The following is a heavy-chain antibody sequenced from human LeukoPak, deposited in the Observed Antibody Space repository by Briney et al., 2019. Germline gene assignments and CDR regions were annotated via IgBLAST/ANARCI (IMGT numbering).Heavy chain of an antibody. Sequence: ASVKVSCKASGYTFTGYYMHWVRQAPGQGLEWMGWINPNSGGTNYAQNIQGWVTMTRDTSISTAYMELSRLRSDDTAVYYCARDGWGYCSSTSCYGAIYFDYWGQGTLVTVSS. CDR1: GYTFTGYY. J-gene: IGHJ4*02. V-gene: IGHV1-2*04. CDR3: ARDGWGYCSSTSCYGAIYFDY. CDR2: INPNSGGT. D-gene: IGHD2-2*01.